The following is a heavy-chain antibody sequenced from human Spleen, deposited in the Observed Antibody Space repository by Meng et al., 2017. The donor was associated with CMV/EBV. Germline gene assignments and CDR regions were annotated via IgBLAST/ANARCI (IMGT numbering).Heavy chain of an antibody. V-gene: IGHV1-18*01. J-gene: IGHJ5*02. Sequence: ASVKVSCKASGYTFTSYGISWVRQAPGQGLEWMGWISAYNGNTNYAQKLQGRVTMTTDTSTSTAYMELRSLRSDDTAVYYCARDLYCSSTSCLNWFDPWGRGTLVTVSS. D-gene: IGHD2-2*01. CDR1: GYTFTSYG. CDR3: ARDLYCSSTSCLNWFDP. CDR2: ISAYNGNT.